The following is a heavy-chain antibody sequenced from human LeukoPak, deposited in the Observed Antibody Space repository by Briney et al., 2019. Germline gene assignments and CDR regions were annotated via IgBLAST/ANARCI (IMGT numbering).Heavy chain of an antibody. CDR3: AAELYGGNSDCCNFEI. CDR2: INPNSGGT. Sequence: ASVKVSCKASGYTFTGYYMHWVRQAPGQGLEWMGWINPNSGGTNYAQKFQGRVTMTRDTFISTAYMELSRLRSDDTAVYYCAAELYGGNSDCCNFEIWGQGTMVTVSS. CDR1: GYTFTGYY. J-gene: IGHJ3*02. D-gene: IGHD4-23*01. V-gene: IGHV1-2*02.